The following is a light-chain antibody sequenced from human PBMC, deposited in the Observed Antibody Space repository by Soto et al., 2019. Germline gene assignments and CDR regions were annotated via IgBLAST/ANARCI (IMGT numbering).Light chain of an antibody. CDR2: EVS. CDR1: SSDVGAYNF. J-gene: IGLJ3*02. V-gene: IGLV2-8*01. Sequence: QSVLTQPPSASGSPGQSVTISCTGTSSDVGAYNFVSWYQQHPGKAPKLIIYEVSKRPSGVPDRFSGSKSGNTASLTVSGLQAEDEADYYCSSYAGINNWVFGGGTKLTVL. CDR3: SSYAGINNWV.